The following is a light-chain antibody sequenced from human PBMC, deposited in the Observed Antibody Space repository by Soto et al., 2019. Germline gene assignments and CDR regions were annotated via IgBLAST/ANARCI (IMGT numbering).Light chain of an antibody. CDR2: AAS. CDR3: QETYSVPFFS. Sequence: DIQLTQSPSSLSASVGDRVTITCRASECISTYLNWFQQKPGKAPRLLIYAASSLHSGVPSRFSGSGSGTDFTLTISSLQPQDFATYYCQETYSVPFFSFGPGTKVDIK. V-gene: IGKV1-39*01. J-gene: IGKJ3*01. CDR1: ECISTY.